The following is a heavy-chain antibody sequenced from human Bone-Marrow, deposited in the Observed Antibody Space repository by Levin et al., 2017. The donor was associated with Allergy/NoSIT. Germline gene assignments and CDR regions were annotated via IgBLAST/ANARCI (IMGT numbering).Heavy chain of an antibody. Sequence: ASVKVSCKASGYTFTSYGISWVRQAPGQGLEWMGWISAYNGNTNYAQKLQGRVTMTTDTSTSTAYMELRSLRSDDTAVYYCARDHEDIVVVVAATGDVYFDYWGQGTLVTVSS. J-gene: IGHJ4*02. CDR3: ARDHEDIVVVVAATGDVYFDY. V-gene: IGHV1-18*01. D-gene: IGHD2-15*01. CDR1: GYTFTSYG. CDR2: ISAYNGNT.